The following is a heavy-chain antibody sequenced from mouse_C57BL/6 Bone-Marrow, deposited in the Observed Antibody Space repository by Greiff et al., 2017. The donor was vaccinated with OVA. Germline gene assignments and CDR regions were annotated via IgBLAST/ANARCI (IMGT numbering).Heavy chain of an antibody. CDR3: ARTGYDPYDKAMGY. V-gene: IGHV1-53*01. CDR1: GYTFTSYW. J-gene: IGHJ4*01. D-gene: IGHD2-14*01. CDR2: INPSNGGT. Sequence: VKVVESGTELVKPGASVKLSCKASGYTFTSYWMHWVKQRPGQGLEWIGYINPSNGGTNYNEKFKSKATLTVDKSSSTAYMQLSSLTSEDAAVYYCARTGYDPYDKAMGYWGQGTSVTV.